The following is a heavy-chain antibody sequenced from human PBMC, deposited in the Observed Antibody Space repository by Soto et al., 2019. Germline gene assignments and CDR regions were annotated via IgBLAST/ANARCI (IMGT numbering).Heavy chain of an antibody. CDR3: ARLGGGSGSHKNYGMDV. CDR1: GGSISSYY. Sequence: PSETLSLTCTVSGGSISSYYWSWIRQPPGKGLEWIGYIYYSGSTNYNPSLKSRVSISGDTSRNQFARKLSSVTAADTAVYYCARLGGGSGSHKNYGMDVWGQGATVTVSS. J-gene: IGHJ6*02. D-gene: IGHD3-10*01. CDR2: IYYSGST. V-gene: IGHV4-59*08.